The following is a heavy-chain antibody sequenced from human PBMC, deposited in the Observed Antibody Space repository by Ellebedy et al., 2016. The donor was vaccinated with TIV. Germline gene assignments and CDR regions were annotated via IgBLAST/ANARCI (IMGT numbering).Heavy chain of an antibody. V-gene: IGHV4-61*02. CDR1: GGSISSGSYY. D-gene: IGHD6-13*01. CDR2: IYASGST. J-gene: IGHJ4*02. CDR3: ASGEQYLAEFHY. Sequence: SETLSLXXTVSGGSISSGSYYWSWIRQSAGKGLEWIGRIYASGSTSYNPSLKSRVTMSVDTSKNQISLKLSSVTAADTAVYYCASGEQYLAEFHYWGQGTLVTVSS.